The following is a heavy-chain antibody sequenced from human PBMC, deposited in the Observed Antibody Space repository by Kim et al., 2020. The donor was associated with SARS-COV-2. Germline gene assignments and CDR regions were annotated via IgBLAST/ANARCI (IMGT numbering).Heavy chain of an antibody. CDR3: ARSIAAAGTIDS. D-gene: IGHD6-13*01. J-gene: IGHJ4*02. V-gene: IGHV6-1*01. Sequence: DYAVAVKSRITINPDTDKSQFSLQLNSVTPEDTAVYYCARSIAAAGTIDSWGQGTLVTVSS.